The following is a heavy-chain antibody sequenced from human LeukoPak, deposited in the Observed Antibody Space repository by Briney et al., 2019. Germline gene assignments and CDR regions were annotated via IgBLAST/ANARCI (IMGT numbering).Heavy chain of an antibody. Sequence: SETLSLTCAVYDGSFSGYYWSWIRQPPGKGLEWIGEINHSGSTNYNPSLKSRFTISVDPSNNQFSLKLNSVTAADTAVYYCARLARHDISGGYYFAYWGQGTLVNVSP. V-gene: IGHV4-34*01. J-gene: IGHJ4*02. CDR1: DGSFSGYY. CDR2: INHSGST. D-gene: IGHD3-22*01. CDR3: ARLARHDISGGYYFAY.